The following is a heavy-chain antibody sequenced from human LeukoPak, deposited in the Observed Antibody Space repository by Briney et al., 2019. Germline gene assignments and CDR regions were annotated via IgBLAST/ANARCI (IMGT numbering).Heavy chain of an antibody. D-gene: IGHD2-2*01. V-gene: IGHV1-18*01. CDR1: GYTFTSYG. CDR2: ISAYNGNT. J-gene: IGHJ4*02. Sequence: ASVKVSCKASGYTFTSYGISWVRQAPGQGLEWIGWISAYNGNTNYAQKLQGRVTMTTDTSTSTAYMELRSLRPDDTAVYYCARDRGGYCSSTSCPHECWGQGTLVTVSS. CDR3: ARDRGGYCSSTSCPHEC.